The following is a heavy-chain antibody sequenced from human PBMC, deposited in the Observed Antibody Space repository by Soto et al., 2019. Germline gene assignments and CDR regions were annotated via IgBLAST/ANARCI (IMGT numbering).Heavy chain of an antibody. CDR2: IDPSDSYT. Sequence: GESLKISCNGSGYSFTSYWISWVRQMPWKGLEWMGRIDPSDSYTNYSPSFQGHVTISADKSISTAYLQWSSLKASDTAMYYCARPARQSDHYYYYYGMDVWGQGTTVTVSS. J-gene: IGHJ6*02. D-gene: IGHD6-19*01. CDR1: GYSFTSYW. CDR3: ARPARQSDHYYYYYGMDV. V-gene: IGHV5-10-1*01.